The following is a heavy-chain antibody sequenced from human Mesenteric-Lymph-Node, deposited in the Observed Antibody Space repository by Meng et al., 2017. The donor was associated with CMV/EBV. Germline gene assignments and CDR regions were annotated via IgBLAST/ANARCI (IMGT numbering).Heavy chain of an antibody. CDR3: VRGRLREPLDY. J-gene: IGHJ4*02. CDR2: ISSEAYP. Sequence: GGSLRLSCAASGFFFSAYYMTWVRQAPGKGLEWVSGISSEAYPHYADSVKGRFTISRDNSKNTLYLQMNSLRDEDTAVYHCVRGRLREPLDYWGQGTLVTVSS. CDR1: GFFFSAYY. D-gene: IGHD1-26*01. V-gene: IGHV3-53*01.